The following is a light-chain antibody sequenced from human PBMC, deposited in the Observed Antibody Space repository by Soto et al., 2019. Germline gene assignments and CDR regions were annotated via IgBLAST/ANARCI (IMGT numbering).Light chain of an antibody. V-gene: IGKV3-20*01. Sequence: EIVLTQSPGTLSLSPGERATLSCRASQSVSSSYLAWYQQRPGQAPRLPIYGASSMATGIPDRFSGSGSGTDFTLIISRLEPEDFAVYYCQQYGSAPPNAFGQWTKQEIK. CDR3: QQYGSAPPNA. CDR1: QSVSSSY. J-gene: IGKJ2*01. CDR2: GAS.